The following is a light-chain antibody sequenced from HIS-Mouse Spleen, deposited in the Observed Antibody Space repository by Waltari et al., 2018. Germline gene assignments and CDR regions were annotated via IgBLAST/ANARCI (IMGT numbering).Light chain of an antibody. J-gene: IGLJ3*02. CDR3: QSADSSGTYDV. V-gene: IGLV3-25*03. CDR1: ALPKQY. Sequence: SYELTQPPSVSVSPGQTARITCSGDALPKQYPYWYQQKPGQAPVLVIYKDSERPSGIPERFSGSSSGTTVTLTISGVQAEDEADYYCQSADSSGTYDVFGGGTKLTVL. CDR2: KDS.